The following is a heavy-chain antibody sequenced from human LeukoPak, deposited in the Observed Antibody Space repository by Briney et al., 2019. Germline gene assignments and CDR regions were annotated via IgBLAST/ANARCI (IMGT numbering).Heavy chain of an antibody. D-gene: IGHD3-22*01. V-gene: IGHV3-7*01. CDR3: ARDLFHDSSEGYYMDV. CDR2: IKQDGSEK. J-gene: IGHJ6*03. CDR1: GFTFSSYW. Sequence: GGSLRLSCAASGFTFSSYWMSWVRQAPGKGLEWVANIKQDGSEKYYVDSVKGRFTISRDNAKNSLYLQMNSLRAEDTAVYYCARDLFHDSSEGYYMDVWGKGTTVTVSS.